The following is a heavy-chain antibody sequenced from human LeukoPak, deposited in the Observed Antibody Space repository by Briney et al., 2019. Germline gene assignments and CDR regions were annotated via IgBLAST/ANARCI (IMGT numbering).Heavy chain of an antibody. D-gene: IGHD5-12*01. V-gene: IGHV1-2*02. CDR1: GYTLTGYY. J-gene: IGHJ4*02. Sequence: GASVKVSCKASGYTLTGYYMHWLRQAPGQGLEWMGWINPNSGDTNYAQKFQGRVTMTRDTSISTAYMELNRLTSDDTAVYYCAKNPYEYYFDYWGQGTLVTVSS. CDR3: AKNPYEYYFDY. CDR2: INPNSGDT.